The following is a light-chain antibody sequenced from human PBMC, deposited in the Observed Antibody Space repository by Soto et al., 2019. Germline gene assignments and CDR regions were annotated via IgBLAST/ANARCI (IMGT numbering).Light chain of an antibody. Sequence: QSALTQPASVSGSPGQSITISCTGTSSDVGGYNYASWYQQHPGKAPKLMIYDVSNRPSGVSNRFSGSKSGNTASLTISGLQAEDEADYYCSSYTSSSIFYVFGTGTKVTV. V-gene: IGLV2-14*01. CDR1: SSDVGGYNY. J-gene: IGLJ1*01. CDR3: SSYTSSSIFYV. CDR2: DVS.